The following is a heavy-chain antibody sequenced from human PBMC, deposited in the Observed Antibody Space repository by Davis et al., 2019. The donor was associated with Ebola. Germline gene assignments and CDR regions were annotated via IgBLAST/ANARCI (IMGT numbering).Heavy chain of an antibody. CDR2: IKAEADGGTA. J-gene: IGHJ4*02. CDR3: TTGDYWSGFPPLDY. Sequence: GESLKISCAASGFTFSNAYMNWVRQIPGKGLEWVGRIKAEADGGTADYASPVRGRFFISRDDSKKTLWLQMNSLNREDTAVYYCTTGDYWSGFPPLDYWGQGTLVTVSA. CDR1: GFTFSNAY. V-gene: IGHV3-15*01. D-gene: IGHD3-3*01.